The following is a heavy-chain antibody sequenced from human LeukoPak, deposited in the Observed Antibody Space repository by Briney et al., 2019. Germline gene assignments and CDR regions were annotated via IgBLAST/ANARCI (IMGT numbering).Heavy chain of an antibody. Sequence: SETLSLTCTVSGGSISSYYWSWVRQPPGKGLEWIGYIYYTGSTNYNLSLKSRVTISVDTSKNQFSLKVRSVTAADTAVYYCAALWFGDPETPHDYWGQGTLVTVSS. CDR2: IYYTGST. V-gene: IGHV4-59*01. J-gene: IGHJ4*02. CDR1: GGSISSYY. D-gene: IGHD3-10*01. CDR3: AALWFGDPETPHDY.